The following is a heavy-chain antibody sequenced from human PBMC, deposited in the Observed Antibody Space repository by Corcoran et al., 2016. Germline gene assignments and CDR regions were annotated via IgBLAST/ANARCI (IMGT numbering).Heavy chain of an antibody. CDR3: ARYLSSGKNGMDV. CDR2: IYSGGST. Sequence: EVQLVESGGGLIQPGGSLRLSCAASGFTVSSNYMSWVRQAPGKGLEWVSVIYSGGSTYYADSVKGRFTISRDNSKNTLYLQMNSLRAEDTSVYYCARYLSSGKNGMDVLGQGTTVTVSS. V-gene: IGHV3-53*01. CDR1: GFTVSSNY. D-gene: IGHD3-10*01. J-gene: IGHJ6*02.